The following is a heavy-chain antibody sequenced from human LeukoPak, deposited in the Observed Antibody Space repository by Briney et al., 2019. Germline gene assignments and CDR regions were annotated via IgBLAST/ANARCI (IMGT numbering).Heavy chain of an antibody. CDR3: VSPRGFSYGYFDY. CDR2: IYYRKNT. CDR1: GGSISSSSAY. J-gene: IGHJ4*02. Sequence: RSETLSLTCTVSGGSISSSSAYWGWIRQPPGKGLEWIGSIYYRKNTYYNQSLKSRVIISADTSKNQFSLTLGSVSATDTAVYYCVSPRGFSYGYFDYWGQGTLDTLSS. V-gene: IGHV4-39*01. D-gene: IGHD5-18*01.